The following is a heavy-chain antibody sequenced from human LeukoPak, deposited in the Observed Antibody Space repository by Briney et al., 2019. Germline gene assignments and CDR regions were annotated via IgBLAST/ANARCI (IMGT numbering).Heavy chain of an antibody. CDR1: GYTFTSYG. Sequence: GASVKVSCKASGYTFTSYGISWVRQAPGQGLEWMGWISAYNGNTNYAQKLQGRVTVTTDTSTSTAYMELRSLRSDDTAVYYCARDVERDGYNYDAFDIWGQGTMVTVSS. J-gene: IGHJ3*02. CDR3: ARDVERDGYNYDAFDI. D-gene: IGHD5-24*01. CDR2: ISAYNGNT. V-gene: IGHV1-18*01.